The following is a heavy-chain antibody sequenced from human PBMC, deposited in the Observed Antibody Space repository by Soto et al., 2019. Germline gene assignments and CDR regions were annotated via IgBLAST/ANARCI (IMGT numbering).Heavy chain of an antibody. CDR3: AKDGGSVCSGGTCYFQAPDY. V-gene: IGHV3-23*01. Sequence: GGSLRLSCAASRFTFSSYAMSWVRQAPGKGLEWVSGIDGSGRNTYYADSVKGRFTISRDNSKNTLSVQMDSLRVEDTAPYYCAKDGGSVCSGGTCYFQAPDYWGQGT. J-gene: IGHJ4*02. D-gene: IGHD2-15*01. CDR2: IDGSGRNT. CDR1: RFTFSSYA.